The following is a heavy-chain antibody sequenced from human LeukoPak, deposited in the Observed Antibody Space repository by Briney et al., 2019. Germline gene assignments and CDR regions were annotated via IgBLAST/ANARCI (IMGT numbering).Heavy chain of an antibody. Sequence: GGSLRLSCAASGFTFSSYGMHWVRQAPGKGLEWVAVISYDGSNKYYADSVKGRLTISRDNSKNTLYLQMNSLRAEDTAVYYCAKGGSGSYYEDWFDPWGQGTLVTVSS. J-gene: IGHJ5*02. CDR1: GFTFSSYG. D-gene: IGHD3-10*01. V-gene: IGHV3-30*18. CDR3: AKGGSGSYYEDWFDP. CDR2: ISYDGSNK.